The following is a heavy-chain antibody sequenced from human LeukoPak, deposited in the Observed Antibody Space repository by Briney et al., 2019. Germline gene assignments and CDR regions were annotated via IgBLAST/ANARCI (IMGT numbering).Heavy chain of an antibody. V-gene: IGHV3-21*06. CDR2: ISYMGDHR. Sequence: GESLRLSCTASGFTFSDCDMSWFRQAPGKGLQWVSSISYMGDHRYYADSAKGRFTISRDNAKNSLCLQMDNLRADDTAVYYCGKAFPPLRVAAAGDYWGQGTLVTVSS. CDR3: GKAFPPLRVAAAGDY. D-gene: IGHD6-25*01. J-gene: IGHJ4*02. CDR1: GFTFSDCD.